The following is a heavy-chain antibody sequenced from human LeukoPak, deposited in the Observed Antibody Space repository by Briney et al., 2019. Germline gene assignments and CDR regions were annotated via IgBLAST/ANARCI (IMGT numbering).Heavy chain of an antibody. Sequence: ASVKVSCKASGYTFTSYGISWVRQAPGQGLEWMGWISAYNGNTNYAQKLQGRVTMTTDTSTSTAYMELRSLRSDDTAVYYCAREWYDILTGRLNDYWGQGTLVTVSS. CDR2: ISAYNGNT. D-gene: IGHD3-9*01. CDR1: GYTFTSYG. V-gene: IGHV1-18*01. J-gene: IGHJ4*02. CDR3: AREWYDILTGRLNDY.